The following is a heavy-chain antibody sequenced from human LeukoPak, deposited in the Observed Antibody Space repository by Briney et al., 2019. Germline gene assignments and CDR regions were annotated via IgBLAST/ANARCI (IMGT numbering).Heavy chain of an antibody. Sequence: SQTLSLTCTVSGGSISSGGYYWSWIRQHPGKGLEWIVYIYYSGSTYYNPSLKSRVTISVDTSKNQFSLKLSSVTAADTAVYYCARMWIQLFHYYGMDVWGQGTTVTVSS. CDR1: GGSISSGGYY. V-gene: IGHV4-31*03. D-gene: IGHD5-18*01. J-gene: IGHJ6*02. CDR2: IYYSGST. CDR3: ARMWIQLFHYYGMDV.